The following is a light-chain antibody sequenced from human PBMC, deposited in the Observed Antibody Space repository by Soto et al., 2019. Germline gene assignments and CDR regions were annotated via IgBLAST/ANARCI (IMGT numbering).Light chain of an antibody. CDR3: SSFTSSRAYG. CDR2: EVS. J-gene: IGLJ1*01. CDR1: SSDVGGYNY. Sequence: QSALAQPASVSGSPGQSITISCTGTSSDVGGYNYVSWYQQQSGKAPKLMIHEVSNRPPGVSNRFSGSKSGNTASLTISGLQAEDEADYYCSSFTSSRAYGFGSGTKVTVL. V-gene: IGLV2-14*01.